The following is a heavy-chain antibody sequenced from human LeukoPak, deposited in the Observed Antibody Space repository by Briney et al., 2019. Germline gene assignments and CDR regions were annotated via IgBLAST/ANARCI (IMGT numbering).Heavy chain of an antibody. CDR3: ARDAYCGGDCYLFDY. CDR1: GGSISSYY. D-gene: IGHD2-21*02. J-gene: IGHJ4*02. CDR2: IYYSGST. V-gene: IGHV4-59*01. Sequence: SETLSLTCTVSGGSISSYYWSWIRQPPGKGLEWIGYIYYSGSTNYNPSLKSRVTISVDTSKNQFSLKLSSVTAADTAVYYSARDAYCGGDCYLFDYWGQGTLVTVSS.